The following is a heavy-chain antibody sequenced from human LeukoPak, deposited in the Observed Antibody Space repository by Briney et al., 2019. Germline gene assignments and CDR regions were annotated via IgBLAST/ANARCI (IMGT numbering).Heavy chain of an antibody. CDR3: ARDVSGDSSSWYWFDP. D-gene: IGHD6-13*01. CDR2: IKQDGSEK. J-gene: IGHJ5*02. CDR1: GFTFSSYW. V-gene: IGHV3-7*03. Sequence: GGSLRLSCAASGFTFSSYWMSWVRQAPGKGLEWVANIKQDGSEKYYVDSVKGRFTISRDNAKSSLYLQMNSLRAEDTAVYYCARDVSGDSSSWYWFDPWGQGTLVTVSS.